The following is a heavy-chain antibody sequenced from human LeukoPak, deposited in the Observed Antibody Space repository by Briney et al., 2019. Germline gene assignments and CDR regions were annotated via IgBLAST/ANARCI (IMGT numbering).Heavy chain of an antibody. J-gene: IGHJ5*02. V-gene: IGHV3-33*01. CDR1: GFTFSNYG. CDR3: TRDVASRNWFDP. CDR2: IWYDGSNK. Sequence: PGGSLRLSCAASGFTFSNYGMHWVRQAPGKGLEWLAFIWYDGSNKYYADSVEGRFTISRDNSKNTLFLQMNSLRAEDTAVYYCTRDVASRNWFDPWGQGTLVTVSS.